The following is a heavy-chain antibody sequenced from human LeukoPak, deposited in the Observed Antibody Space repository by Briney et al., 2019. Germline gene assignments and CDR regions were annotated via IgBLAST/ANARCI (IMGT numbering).Heavy chain of an antibody. CDR3: ARGLNYYDSSGYYGPPFDY. J-gene: IGHJ4*02. Sequence: FGTANYAQKFQGRVTITADESTSTAYMELSSLRSGDTAVYYCARGLNYYDSSGYYGPPFDYWGQGTLVTVSS. D-gene: IGHD3-22*01. V-gene: IGHV1-69*01. CDR2: FGTA.